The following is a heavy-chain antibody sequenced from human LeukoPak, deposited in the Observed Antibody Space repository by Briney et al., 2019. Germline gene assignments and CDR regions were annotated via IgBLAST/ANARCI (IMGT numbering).Heavy chain of an antibody. Sequence: GGSLRLSCAASGFTFNSYWMHWVRQAPGKGLVWVAHTSSDGSSTSYADSVKGRFTISRDNAKNTLYLQMNSLRAEDTAVYYCARGRSYGSGSSPYGMDVWGKGTTVTVPS. V-gene: IGHV3-74*01. CDR2: TSSDGSST. J-gene: IGHJ6*04. D-gene: IGHD3-10*01. CDR3: ARGRSYGSGSSPYGMDV. CDR1: GFTFNSYW.